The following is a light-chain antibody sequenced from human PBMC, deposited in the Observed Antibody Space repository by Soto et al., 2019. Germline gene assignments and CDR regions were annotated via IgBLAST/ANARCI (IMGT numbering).Light chain of an antibody. J-gene: IGLJ3*02. V-gene: IGLV1-40*01. CDR1: SSNIGAPYD. CDR3: QSYDSTLSGWV. CDR2: ANN. Sequence: QSVLTQPPSVSGAPGQRVTISCSGSSSNIGAPYDVHWFQQLPGTAPKLLIYANNKRPSGVPDRFSGSKSGTSASLAITGLQAEDEADYYCQSYDSTLSGWVFGGGTQLTVL.